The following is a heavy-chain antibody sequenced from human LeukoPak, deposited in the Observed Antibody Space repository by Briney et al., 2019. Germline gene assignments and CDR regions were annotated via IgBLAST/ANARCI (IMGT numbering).Heavy chain of an antibody. J-gene: IGHJ4*02. D-gene: IGHD4-17*01. Sequence: GASVKVSCKASGYTFTSYGISWVRQAPGQGLEWMGWISAYNGNTNYAQKFQGRVTMTRNTSISTAYMELSSLRSEDTAVYYCARGRDYGDYDYWGQGTLVTVSS. CDR1: GYTFTSYG. CDR2: ISAYNGNT. CDR3: ARGRDYGDYDY. V-gene: IGHV1-18*01.